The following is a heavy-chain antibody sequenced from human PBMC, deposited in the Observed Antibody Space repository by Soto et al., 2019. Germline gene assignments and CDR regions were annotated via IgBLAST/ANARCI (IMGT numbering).Heavy chain of an antibody. CDR2: ITGDGTTT. J-gene: IGHJ6*03. CDR1: TFPFSSYV. D-gene: IGHD3-16*01. Sequence: EVYLLESGGDFVQPGESLRLSCAASTFPFSSYVMHWFRQAPGKGLEWVSAITGDGTTTYYADSVKGRFTISRDNSKNTLYLQIHSLRANDTAMYYCAKPYGFYFYYMDVWGNGTAVTVSS. V-gene: IGHV3-23*01. CDR3: AKPYGFYFYYMDV.